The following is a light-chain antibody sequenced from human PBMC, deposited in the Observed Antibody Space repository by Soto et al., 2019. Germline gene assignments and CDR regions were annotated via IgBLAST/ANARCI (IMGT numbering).Light chain of an antibody. CDR1: QSISAW. CDR2: KAS. J-gene: IGKJ1*01. Sequence: IQLTQSPSSLSASVGDRVSINCRASQSISAWLAWYQQKPGKAPRLLIYKASTLQSGVPSRFSGSGSGTEFTLTISRLQPDDFATYYCQQYNSYAWTFGQGTKVDIK. V-gene: IGKV1-5*03. CDR3: QQYNSYAWT.